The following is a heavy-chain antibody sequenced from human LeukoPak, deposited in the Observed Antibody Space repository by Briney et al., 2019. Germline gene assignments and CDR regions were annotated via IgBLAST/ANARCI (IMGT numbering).Heavy chain of an antibody. V-gene: IGHV3-30*18. J-gene: IGHJ6*02. CDR2: ISYDGSSR. CDR3: AKKGSDAMDV. CDR1: GXTFSNYA. D-gene: IGHD1-26*01. Sequence: GGSLRLSCAASGXTFSNYAMHWVRQAPGKGLEWVAVISYDGSSRYYADSVKGRFTISRDNSKNTLYLQMNSLRGADTAVYYCAKKGSDAMDVWGQGTTVTVPS.